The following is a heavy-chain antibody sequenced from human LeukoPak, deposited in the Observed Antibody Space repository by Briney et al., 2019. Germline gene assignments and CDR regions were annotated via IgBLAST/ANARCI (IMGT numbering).Heavy chain of an antibody. CDR2: ITSSSSYI. D-gene: IGHD2-2*01. Sequence: PGGSLRLSCAASGVTFSSYSVNWVRQAPGKGLEWVSSITSSSSYIYYADSVKGRFTISRDNAKNFLYLQMNSLRAEDTAVYYCARGVGYCSRTSCYATPFDYWGQGTLVTVSS. CDR1: GVTFSSYS. V-gene: IGHV3-21*01. CDR3: ARGVGYCSRTSCYATPFDY. J-gene: IGHJ4*02.